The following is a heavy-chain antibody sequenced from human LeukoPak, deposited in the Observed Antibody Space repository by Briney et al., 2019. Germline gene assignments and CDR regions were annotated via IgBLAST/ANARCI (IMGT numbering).Heavy chain of an antibody. CDR2: IYHSGST. V-gene: IGHV4-30-2*01. CDR1: GGSISSGGYS. D-gene: IGHD3-22*01. J-gene: IGHJ4*02. CDR3: ARREDYYDSSGYYSDFDY. Sequence: SQTLSLTCAVSGGSISSGGYSWSWIRQPPGKGLEWIGYIYHSGSTNYNPSLKSRVTISVDTSKNQFSLKLSSVTAADTAVYYCARREDYYDSSGYYSDFDYWGQGTLVTVSS.